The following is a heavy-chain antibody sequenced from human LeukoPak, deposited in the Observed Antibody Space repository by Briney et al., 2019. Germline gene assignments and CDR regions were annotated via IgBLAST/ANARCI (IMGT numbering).Heavy chain of an antibody. D-gene: IGHD4-23*01. V-gene: IGHV3-30*02. CDR3: AKDFTVGGPRLFDL. J-gene: IGHJ4*02. CDR2: IRYDGSDE. CDR1: GFTFSSYG. Sequence: PGGSLRLSCAAAGFTFSSYGLHWVRQAPGKGLEWVAFIRYDGSDEYYAHSVKGRFTISRDNSKNTLYLQMNSLRVEDTALYYCAKDFTVGGPRLFDLWGQGTQVTVSS.